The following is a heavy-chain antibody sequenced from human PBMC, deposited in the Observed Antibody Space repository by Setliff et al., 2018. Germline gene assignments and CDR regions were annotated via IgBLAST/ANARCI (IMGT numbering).Heavy chain of an antibody. CDR2: VSVSGDNT. D-gene: IGHD3-3*01. CDR3: AGQGPIFGSGLIPGFDQ. CDR1: GITFTSYA. J-gene: IGHJ4*02. Sequence: PGGSLRLSCVASGITFTSYAMSWLRQAPGKGLEWVSTVSVSGDNTYYTDSVKGRFTTSRDNSKNTVSLQMSSLRAEDTAIYFCAGQGPIFGSGLIPGFDQWGQGTMVTVS. V-gene: IGHV3-23*01.